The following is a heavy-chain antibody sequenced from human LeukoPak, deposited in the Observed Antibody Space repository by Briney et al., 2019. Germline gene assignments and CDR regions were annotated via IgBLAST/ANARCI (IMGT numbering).Heavy chain of an antibody. J-gene: IGHJ4*02. Sequence: GGSLRLSCAASGFTFDDYAMHWVRQAPGKGLDWVSGISWNSGSIGYADSVKGRFTISRDSAKNSLYLQMNSLRADDMALYYCAKGRGYSGYDAYFDYWGQGTLVTVSS. CDR2: ISWNSGSI. D-gene: IGHD5-12*01. CDR1: GFTFDDYA. CDR3: AKGRGYSGYDAYFDY. V-gene: IGHV3-9*03.